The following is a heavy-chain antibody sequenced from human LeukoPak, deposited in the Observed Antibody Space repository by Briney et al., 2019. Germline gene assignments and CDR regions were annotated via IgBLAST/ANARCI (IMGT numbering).Heavy chain of an antibody. D-gene: IGHD6-19*01. CDR3: AKGRAYSSGWYLSSTPFDY. CDR1: GFTFSSYA. J-gene: IGHJ4*02. V-gene: IGHV3-23*01. Sequence: GGSLRLSCAASGFTFSSYAMSWVRQAPGKGLEWVSAISGSGGSTYYADSVKGRFTISRDNSKNTLYLQMNSLRAEDTAVYYCAKGRAYSSGWYLSSTPFDYWGQGTLVTVSS. CDR2: ISGSGGST.